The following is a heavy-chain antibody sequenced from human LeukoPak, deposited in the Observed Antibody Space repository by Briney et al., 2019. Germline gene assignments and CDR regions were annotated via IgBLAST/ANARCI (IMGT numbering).Heavy chain of an antibody. CDR2: IYYSGST. J-gene: IGHJ6*03. V-gene: IGHV4-59*01. CDR3: AVAGGYEPRNYYYYMDV. D-gene: IGHD5-12*01. Sequence: SETLSLTCTVSGGSNSSYYWSWIRQPPGKGLEWIGYIYYSGSTNYNPSLKSRVTISVDTSKNQFSLKLSSVTAADTAVYYCAVAGGYEPRNYYYYMDVWGKGTTVTLSS. CDR1: GGSNSSYY.